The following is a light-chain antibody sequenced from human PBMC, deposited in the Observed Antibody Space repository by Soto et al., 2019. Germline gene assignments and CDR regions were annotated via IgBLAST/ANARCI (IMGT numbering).Light chain of an antibody. Sequence: EIVMTQSPATLSVSPGERATLSCRASQSVDSNLAWYQQKPGQPPRLLIYDASTRATGIPARISGSGSGTEFPLTISSLQSEDFAVYYCQQYNNWRTFGQGTKVDIK. CDR1: QSVDSN. V-gene: IGKV3-15*01. CDR2: DAS. J-gene: IGKJ1*01. CDR3: QQYNNWRT.